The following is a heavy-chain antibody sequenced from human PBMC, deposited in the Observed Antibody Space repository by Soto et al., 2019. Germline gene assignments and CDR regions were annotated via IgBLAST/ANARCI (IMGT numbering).Heavy chain of an antibody. J-gene: IGHJ4*02. CDR2: TSFDGSNK. V-gene: IGHV3-30*03. Sequence: GGSLRLSCAASGFTFSGHGMHWVRQAPGKGLEWVAVTSFDGSNKYYADSVKGRFTISRDNSKNTLYLQMNSLRPEDTAVYYCARDRYGVSGNKKENEYWGQGTLVTVSS. D-gene: IGHD5-18*01. CDR1: GFTFSGHG. CDR3: ARDRYGVSGNKKENEY.